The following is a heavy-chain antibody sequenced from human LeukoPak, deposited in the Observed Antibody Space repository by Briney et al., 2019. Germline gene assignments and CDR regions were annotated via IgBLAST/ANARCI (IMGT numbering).Heavy chain of an antibody. CDR1: GGSFSGYY. Sequence: PSETLSLTCAVYGGSFSGYYWSWIRQPPGKGLEWIGEINHSGSTNYNPSLKSRVTISVDTSKNQFSLKLSSVTAADTAVYYCARGRVDILTGYYMGPQAYYFDYWGQGTLVTVSS. CDR3: ARGRVDILTGYYMGPQAYYFDY. J-gene: IGHJ4*02. D-gene: IGHD3-9*01. CDR2: INHSGST. V-gene: IGHV4-34*01.